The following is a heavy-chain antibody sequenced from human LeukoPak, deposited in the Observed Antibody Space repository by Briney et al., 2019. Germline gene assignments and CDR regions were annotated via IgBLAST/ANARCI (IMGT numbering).Heavy chain of an antibody. D-gene: IGHD3-9*01. CDR3: ARVPRGYDILTGYSTSDY. J-gene: IGHJ4*02. V-gene: IGHV1-69*01. CDR1: GDSFSTYA. CDR2: IIHIFGTP. Sequence: SVKVSCKASGDSFSTYAISWVRQAPGQGLEWMGGIIHIFGTPYYAQKFQGRVTITADESTSTAYMELSSLRSEDTAVYYCARVPRGYDILTGYSTSDYWGQGTLVTVSS.